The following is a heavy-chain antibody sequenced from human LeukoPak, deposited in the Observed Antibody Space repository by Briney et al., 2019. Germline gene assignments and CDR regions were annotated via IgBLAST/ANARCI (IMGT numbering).Heavy chain of an antibody. D-gene: IGHD1-26*01. V-gene: IGHV4-59*01. J-gene: IGHJ4*02. CDR1: GGSIRTYY. Sequence: SETLSLTCTVSGGSIRTYYWHWIRQPPGKGLEWIGYIYFSGSINYNRSLKSRVTISVDTSKNQFSLRLNSVTAADTAVYYCARGAGSYFTPYYFDYWGQGTLVTVSS. CDR3: ARGAGSYFTPYYFDY. CDR2: IYFSGSI.